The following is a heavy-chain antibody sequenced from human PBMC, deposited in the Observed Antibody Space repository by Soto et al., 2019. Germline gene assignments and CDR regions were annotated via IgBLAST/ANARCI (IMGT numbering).Heavy chain of an antibody. CDR3: AKDDYGFDY. CDR2: ISYDGSNK. CDR1: GFTFSSYG. J-gene: IGHJ4*02. D-gene: IGHD4-17*01. V-gene: IGHV3-30*18. Sequence: GGSLRLSCAASGFTFSSYGMHWVRQAPGKGLEWVAVISYDGSNKYYADSVKGRFTISRDNSKNTLYLQMNSLRAEDTAVYYCAKDDYGFDYWGQGTLVTVSS.